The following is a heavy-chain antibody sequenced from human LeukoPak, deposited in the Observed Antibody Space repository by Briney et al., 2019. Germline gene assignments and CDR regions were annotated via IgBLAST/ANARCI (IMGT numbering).Heavy chain of an antibody. CDR2: ISYSGGST. V-gene: IGHV3-23*01. D-gene: IGHD3-22*01. CDR1: GITFSSYA. J-gene: IGHJ3*02. CDR3: ATRYDSSGIDAFDI. Sequence: GGSLRLSCAASGITFSSYAMTWVRQAPGKALEWVSSISYSGGSTCYAGSVKGRFTVSRDNSKNMLYLQMNSLRAEDTAVYYCATRYDSSGIDAFDIWGQGRMVTVSS.